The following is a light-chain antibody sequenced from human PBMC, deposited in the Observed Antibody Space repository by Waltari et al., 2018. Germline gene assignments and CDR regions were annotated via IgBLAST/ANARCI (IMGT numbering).Light chain of an antibody. Sequence: IVLTQSPDTLSLSSGERANLSYRASQSVTSISLAWYQQKPGQAPSLLIYGTSTRATGFPDRFSGSGSGTDFTLTISRLEPEDSAVYHCQKYVGLAVTFGGGTKVEIK. CDR1: QSVTSIS. CDR2: GTS. V-gene: IGKV3-20*01. CDR3: QKYVGLAVT. J-gene: IGKJ4*01.